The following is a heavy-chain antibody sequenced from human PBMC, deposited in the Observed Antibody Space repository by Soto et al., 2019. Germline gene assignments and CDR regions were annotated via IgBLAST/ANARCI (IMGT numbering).Heavy chain of an antibody. CDR1: GFTFSSYA. D-gene: IGHD5-18*01. J-gene: IGHJ4*02. Sequence: GGSLRLSCAASGFTFSSYAMSWVRQAPGKGLEWVSAISGSGGSTYYADSVKGRFTISRDNSKNTLYLQMNSLRAEDTAVYYCAKDRPPTDTAMVTNYYFDYWGQGTLVTVSS. CDR3: AKDRPPTDTAMVTNYYFDY. V-gene: IGHV3-23*01. CDR2: ISGSGGST.